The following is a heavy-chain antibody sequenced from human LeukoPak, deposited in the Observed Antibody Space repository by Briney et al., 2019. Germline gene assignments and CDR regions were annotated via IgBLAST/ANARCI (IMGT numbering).Heavy chain of an antibody. CDR3: ARGVLLRFGESMVYNWFDP. D-gene: IGHD3-10*01. V-gene: IGHV4-38-2*01. CDR1: GYSISSGYY. Sequence: PSETLSLTCAVSGYSISSGYYWGWIRQPPGKGLEWIGSIYHSGSTYYNPSLKSRVTISVDTSKNQFSLKLSSVTAADTAVYYCARGVLLRFGESMVYNWFDPWGQGTLVTVSS. CDR2: IYHSGST. J-gene: IGHJ5*02.